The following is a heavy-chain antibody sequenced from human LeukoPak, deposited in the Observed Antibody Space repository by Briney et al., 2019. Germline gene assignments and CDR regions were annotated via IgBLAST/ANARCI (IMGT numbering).Heavy chain of an antibody. V-gene: IGHV3-23*01. CDR2: ISASGGTT. CDR1: GFTFSCYA. J-gene: IGHJ4*02. CDR3: AKFRPPQVIPAAIDY. Sequence: GGSLRLSCAASGFTFSCYAMSWVRQAPGKGLEWVSGISASGGTTYYADSVKGRFTISRDNSKNTLYLQMNSLRVEDPAIYYCAKFRPPQVIPAAIDYWGQGTLVTVSS. D-gene: IGHD2-2*02.